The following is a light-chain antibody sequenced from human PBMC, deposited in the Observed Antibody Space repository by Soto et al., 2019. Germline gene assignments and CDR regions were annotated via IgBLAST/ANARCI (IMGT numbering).Light chain of an antibody. V-gene: IGLV1-47*01. CDR3: AAWDDSLSGWV. Sequence: QSVLTQPPSASGTPGQRVTISCSGSRSNIGNNYVHWYQQLPGTAPKLLIYRSNQRPSGVPDRFSGSKSGTSASLAISGLRSEDEADYHCAAWDDSLSGWVFGGGTSSPS. CDR1: RSNIGNNY. CDR2: RSN. J-gene: IGLJ3*02.